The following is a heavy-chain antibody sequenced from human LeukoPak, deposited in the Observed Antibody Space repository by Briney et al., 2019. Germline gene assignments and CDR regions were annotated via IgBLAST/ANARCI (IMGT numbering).Heavy chain of an antibody. D-gene: IGHD3-22*01. Sequence: ASVKVSCKASGGTFSSYAISWVRQAPGQGLEWMGWINTNTGNPTYAQGFTGRFVFSLDTSVSTAYLQISSLKAEDTAVYYCARGVLRWYYDSSGYSPIDYWGQGTLVTVSS. V-gene: IGHV7-4-1*02. CDR2: INTNTGNP. CDR1: GGTFSSYA. CDR3: ARGVLRWYYDSSGYSPIDY. J-gene: IGHJ4*02.